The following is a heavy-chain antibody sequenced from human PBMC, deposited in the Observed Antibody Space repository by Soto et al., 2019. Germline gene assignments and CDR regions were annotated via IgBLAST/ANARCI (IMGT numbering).Heavy chain of an antibody. D-gene: IGHD2-15*01. CDR1: GFTFSSYG. CDR2: IWYDGSNK. J-gene: IGHJ4*02. CDR3: ARDLLNFEY. Sequence: QVQLVESGGGVVQPGRSLRLSCAASGFTFSSYGMHWVRQAPGKGLEWVAVIWYDGSNKYYADSVKGRFTISRDNSKNTLYLQMNSLGAEDTAVYDCARDLLNFEYWGQGTLGTVSS. V-gene: IGHV3-33*01.